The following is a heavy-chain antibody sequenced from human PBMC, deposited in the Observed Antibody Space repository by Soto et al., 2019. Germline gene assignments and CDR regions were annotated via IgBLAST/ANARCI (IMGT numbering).Heavy chain of an antibody. CDR1: CGNMSNVGCS. CDR3: ARVPDY. Sequence: LPYTVSCGNMSNVGCSGSCIQKPPGKGLEWIGYMFHTGSTYYNPPLKSLVTISIDRSKNQFSLKLSSLTAADTAVYYCARVPDYCGEGIRVTVSS. J-gene: IGHJ4*02. D-gene: IGHD2-2*01. V-gene: IGHV4-30-2*01. CDR2: MFHTGST.